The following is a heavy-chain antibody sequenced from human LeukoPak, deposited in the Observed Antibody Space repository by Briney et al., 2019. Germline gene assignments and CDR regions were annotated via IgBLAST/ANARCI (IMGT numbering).Heavy chain of an antibody. CDR3: AKDWGNWGYGYYFDH. CDR2: ISSDGSNK. CDR1: GFTFSTYG. D-gene: IGHD7-27*01. V-gene: IGHV3-30*18. Sequence: GRSLRLSCAASGFTFSTYGMHWVRQAPGKGLEWVAVISSDGSNKYYPDSVKGRFTISRDNSKNTLYLQMNSLRAEDTAVYYCAKDWGNWGYGYYFDHWGQGTLVTVSS. J-gene: IGHJ4*02.